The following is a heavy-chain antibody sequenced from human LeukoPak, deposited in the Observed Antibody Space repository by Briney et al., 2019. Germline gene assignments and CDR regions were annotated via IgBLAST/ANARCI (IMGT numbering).Heavy chain of an antibody. CDR2: INPNSGGT. V-gene: IGHV1-2*02. CDR1: GYTFTGHY. D-gene: IGHD1-26*01. J-gene: IGHJ5*02. Sequence: ASVKVSCKASGYTFTGHYMHWVRQAPGQGLEWMGWINPNSGGTKYAQKFQGRVTMTRDMSTSTDYMELSSLRSEDTAVYYCARDNSVGDYAWWFDPWGQGTLVTVSS. CDR3: ARDNSVGDYAWWFDP.